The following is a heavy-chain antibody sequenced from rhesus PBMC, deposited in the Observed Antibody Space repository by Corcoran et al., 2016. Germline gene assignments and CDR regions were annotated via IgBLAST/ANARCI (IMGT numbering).Heavy chain of an antibody. V-gene: IGHV4-57*01. D-gene: IGHD6-31*01. CDR2: ISGSGGST. CDR1: GGSVSSRNW. CDR3: ARDKPSSGWYRSIDY. Sequence: QLQLQESGPGLVQPSETLPLTCAVSGGSVSSRNWWSWIRQPPGAGLEWIGRISGSGGSTSYNPSLTSRVTISTDTSKNQFSLKVSSVTAADTAVYYCARDKPSSGWYRSIDYWGQGVLVTVSS. J-gene: IGHJ4*01.